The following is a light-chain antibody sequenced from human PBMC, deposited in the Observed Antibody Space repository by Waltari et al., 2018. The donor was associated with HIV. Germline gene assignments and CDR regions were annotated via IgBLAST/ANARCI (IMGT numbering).Light chain of an antibody. J-gene: IGLJ2*01. CDR3: STWQDGLNGVL. CDR1: SSNIGDNT. V-gene: IGLV1-44*01. Sequence: QSVLPQPPSASGPFGQRVAISCSGSSSNIGDNTVNWYQQVPGAAPKLLLDNDDQRPSGVPDRFSGSKSGTSASLAINGLQSEDEGTYYCSTWQDGLNGVLFGGGTELAVL. CDR2: NDD.